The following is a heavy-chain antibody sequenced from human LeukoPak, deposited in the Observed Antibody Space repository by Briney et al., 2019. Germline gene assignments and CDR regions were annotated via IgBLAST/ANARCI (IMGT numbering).Heavy chain of an antibody. J-gene: IGHJ3*02. CDR1: GGPFSGYY. CDR3: ARAGTTGYAFDI. CDR2: INHSGST. Sequence: SETLSLTCAVYGGPFSGYYWSWIRQPPGKGLEWIGEINHSGSTNYNPSLKSRVTISVDTSKNQFSLKLSSVTAADTAVYYCARAGTTGYAFDIGGQRTMVIVSS. V-gene: IGHV4-34*01. D-gene: IGHD1-1*01.